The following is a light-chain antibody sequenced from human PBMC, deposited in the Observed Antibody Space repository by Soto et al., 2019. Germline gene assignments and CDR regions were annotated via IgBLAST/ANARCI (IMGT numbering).Light chain of an antibody. CDR2: DVS. CDR1: SSDVGGYTY. Sequence: QSALTQPASVSGSPGQSITISCTGTSSDVGGYTYVSWYQQHPGKAPKIIIYDVSNRPSGVSNRFSGSKSGNTASLTISGLQAEDEADYYCSSYTSSSTLVFGGGTKLTVL. V-gene: IGLV2-14*03. J-gene: IGLJ2*01. CDR3: SSYTSSSTLV.